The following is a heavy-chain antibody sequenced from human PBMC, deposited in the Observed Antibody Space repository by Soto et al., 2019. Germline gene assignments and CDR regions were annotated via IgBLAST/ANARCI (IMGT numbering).Heavy chain of an antibody. CDR3: ARVQRVGWTYGMDV. V-gene: IGHV4-30-4*01. D-gene: IGHD2-15*01. CDR2: IYYSGST. CDR1: GGSISSGDYY. J-gene: IGHJ6*02. Sequence: QVQLQESGPGLVKPSQTLSLTCTVSGGSISSGDYYWSWIRQHPGKGLEWIGYIYYSGSTYYNPSLKSRVTISVDTSKTQFSLKLSSVTAADTAVYYCARVQRVGWTYGMDVWGQGTTVTVSS.